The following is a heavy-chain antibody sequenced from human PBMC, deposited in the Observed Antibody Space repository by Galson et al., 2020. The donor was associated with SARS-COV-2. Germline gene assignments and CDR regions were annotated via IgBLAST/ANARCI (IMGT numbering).Heavy chain of an antibody. J-gene: IGHJ4*02. CDR2: INPNGGGT. CDR1: GYSFTAYY. D-gene: IGHD3-22*01. Sequence: ASVKVSCKASGYSFTAYYIHWVRQAPGQGLGWMGWINPNGGGTNYAQKFLGRVTMSRDTSISTAYMELSGLSSDDSAVYYCVCWGDYYGSGGVDYWGLGTRVTVSS. CDR3: VCWGDYYGSGGVDY. V-gene: IGHV1-2*02.